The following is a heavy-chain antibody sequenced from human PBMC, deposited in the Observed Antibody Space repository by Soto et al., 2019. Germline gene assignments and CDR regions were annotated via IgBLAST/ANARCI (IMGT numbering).Heavy chain of an antibody. J-gene: IGHJ4*01. CDR1: GGTCSSYA. V-gene: IGHV1-69*13. Sequence: SVKVSCKRSGGTCSSYAISWVRQAPGQGLEWMGGIIPIFGTANYAQKFQGRVTITADESTGTAYMELSSLRSEDTAVYYCERERPYYDDSSPYYFDHWGQ. CDR3: ERERPYYDDSSPYYFDH. CDR2: IIPIFGTA. D-gene: IGHD3-22*01.